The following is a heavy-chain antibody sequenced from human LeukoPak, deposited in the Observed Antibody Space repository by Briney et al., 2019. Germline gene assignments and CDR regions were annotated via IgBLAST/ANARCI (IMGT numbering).Heavy chain of an antibody. CDR1: GFTFSSYG. J-gene: IGHJ4*02. Sequence: GGSLRLSCAASGFTFSSYGMHWVRQAPGKGLEWVSVIYSGGSTYYADSVKGRFTISRDNSKNTLYLQMNSLRAEDTAVYYCIGGVSYTRWGQGTLVTVSS. CDR3: IGGVSYTR. CDR2: IYSGGST. V-gene: IGHV3-NL1*01. D-gene: IGHD2-8*01.